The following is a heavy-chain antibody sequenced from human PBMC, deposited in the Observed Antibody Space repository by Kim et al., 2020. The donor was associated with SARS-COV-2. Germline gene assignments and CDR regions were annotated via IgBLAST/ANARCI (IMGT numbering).Heavy chain of an antibody. V-gene: IGHV3-30*04. D-gene: IGHD7-27*01. CDR2: ISYDGSNK. CDR3: ATCTTGDVGDYFDY. CDR1: GFTFSSYA. J-gene: IGHJ4*02. Sequence: GGSLRLSCAASGFTFSSYAMHWVRQAPGKGLEWVAVISYDGSNKYYADSVKGRFTISRDNSKNTLYLQMNSLRAEDTAVYYCATCTTGDVGDYFDYWGQGTLVTVSS.